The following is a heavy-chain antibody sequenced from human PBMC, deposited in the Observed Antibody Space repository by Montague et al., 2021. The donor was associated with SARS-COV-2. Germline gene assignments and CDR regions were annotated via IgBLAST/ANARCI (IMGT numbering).Heavy chain of an antibody. D-gene: IGHD3-22*01. J-gene: IGHJ2*01. V-gene: IGHV4-31*03. CDR1: GGSISSGGYY. CDR3: ARSAEPMLILFITSLHWYFDL. Sequence: TLSLTCTVSGGSISSGGYYWSWIRQPPGKGLEWIGYIYYSGSTYYNPSLKSRVTISVDTSKNQFSLKMSSVTAADTAVYYCARSAEPMLILFITSLHWYFDLWGRGTLVTVSS. CDR2: IYYSGST.